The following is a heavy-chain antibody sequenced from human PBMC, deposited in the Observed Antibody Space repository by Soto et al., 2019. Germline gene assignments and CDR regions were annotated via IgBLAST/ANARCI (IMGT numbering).Heavy chain of an antibody. CDR2: VRGTGGSGSNT. CDR1: GFNFNNYA. J-gene: IGHJ3*01. CDR3: EKAFFGYIYDALDV. V-gene: IGHV3-23*01. D-gene: IGHD5-12*01. Sequence: EVQLLESGGGMVQPGGSLRLACAASGFNFNNYAMTWVRQAPGKGLEWVSVVRGTGGSGSNTYYADSVKGRFSISRDDSKNTLYLEMTSLRAEDTAVYYCEKAFFGYIYDALDVWGQGTMVTVSS.